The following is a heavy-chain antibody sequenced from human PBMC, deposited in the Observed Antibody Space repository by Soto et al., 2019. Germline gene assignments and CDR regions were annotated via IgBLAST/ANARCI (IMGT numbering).Heavy chain of an antibody. J-gene: IGHJ4*02. CDR2: MNPNSGNT. CDR3: ATRGTVSGTFDY. D-gene: IGHD1-1*01. CDR1: GYTFTSYD. Sequence: ASVKVSCKASGYTFTSYDINWVRQATGQGLEWMGWMNPNSGNTGYAQKFQGRVTMTRNTSISTAYMELSSLRSEDTAVYYCATRGTVSGTFDYWGQGTLVTVSS. V-gene: IGHV1-8*01.